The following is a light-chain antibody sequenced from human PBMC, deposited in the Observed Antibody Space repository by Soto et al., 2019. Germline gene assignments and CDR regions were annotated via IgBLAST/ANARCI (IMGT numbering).Light chain of an antibody. V-gene: IGKV4-1*01. CDR2: WAS. J-gene: IGKJ4*01. Sequence: IVMTQTQDSLAVSLGERATINCKSSRTVLYRSNNMNYLSWYQQKPGQPPKLLIYWASTRESGVPDRFSGSGSGTDFTLTISSLQAEDVAVYYCQQYSSSPRTFGGGTKVDIK. CDR3: QQYSSSPRT. CDR1: RTVLYRSNNMNY.